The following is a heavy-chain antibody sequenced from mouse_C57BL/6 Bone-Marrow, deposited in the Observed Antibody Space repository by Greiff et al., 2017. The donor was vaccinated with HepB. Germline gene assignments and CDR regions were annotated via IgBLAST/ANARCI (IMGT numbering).Heavy chain of an antibody. Sequence: QVQLQQSGPELVKPGASVKISCKASGYAFSSSWMNWVKQRPGKGLEWIGRIYPGDGDTNYNGKFKGKATLTADKSSSTAYMQLSSLTSEDSAVYFCAREGNYYGDYWGQGTTLTVSS. D-gene: IGHD1-1*01. V-gene: IGHV1-82*01. CDR1: GYAFSSSW. CDR2: IYPGDGDT. CDR3: AREGNYYGDY. J-gene: IGHJ2*01.